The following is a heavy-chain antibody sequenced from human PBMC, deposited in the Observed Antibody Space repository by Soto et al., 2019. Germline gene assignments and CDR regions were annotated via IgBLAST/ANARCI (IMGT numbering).Heavy chain of an antibody. V-gene: IGHV1-69*13. CDR1: GGTFSSYA. J-gene: IGHJ4*02. CDR2: IIPIFGTA. Sequence: SVKVSWKASGGTFSSYAISWVRQAPGQGLEWMGGIIPIFGTANYAQKFQGRVTITADESTSTAYMELSSLRSEDTAVYYCARGGKATVTSQFAYWGQGTLVTVSS. CDR3: ARGGKATVTSQFAY. D-gene: IGHD4-17*01.